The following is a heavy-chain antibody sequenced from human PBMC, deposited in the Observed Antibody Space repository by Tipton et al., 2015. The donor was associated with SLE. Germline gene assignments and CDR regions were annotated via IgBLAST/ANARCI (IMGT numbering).Heavy chain of an antibody. V-gene: IGHV3-21*01. CDR2: ISSSTSYV. CDR3: ARESRSYYYYYLDV. CDR1: GFTFSSYS. J-gene: IGHJ6*03. Sequence: SLRLSCAASGFTFSSYSMNWVRQAPGKGLEWVSSISSSTSYVYYGDSVKGRFAISRDNAKYSLYLQMNSLRAEDTAVYYCARESRSYYYYYLDVWGKGTTVTVSS.